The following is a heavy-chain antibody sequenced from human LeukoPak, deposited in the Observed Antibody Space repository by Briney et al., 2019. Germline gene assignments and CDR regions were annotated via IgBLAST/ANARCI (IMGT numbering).Heavy chain of an antibody. V-gene: IGHV4-4*09. CDR2: LSTSGDT. CDR1: ADSISTYY. Sequence: SETLSLTCTVSADSISTYYWNWIRLAPGQGLEWIGNLSTSGDTDYNPSLKSRVTISMDTSKNQVSLKLSSVTAADTAVYFCACAPNWNFFDYWGQGILVTVSS. D-gene: IGHD1-20*01. J-gene: IGHJ4*02. CDR3: ACAPNWNFFDY.